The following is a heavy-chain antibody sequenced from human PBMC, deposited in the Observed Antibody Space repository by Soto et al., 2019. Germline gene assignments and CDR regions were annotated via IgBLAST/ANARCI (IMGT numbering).Heavy chain of an antibody. CDR2: ISAYNGNT. Sequence: ASVKVSCKASGYTFTSYGISWVRQAPGQGLEWMGWISAYNGNTNYAQKLQGRVTMTTDTSTSTAYMELRSLRSDDTAVYYCARDRYYDILTGYPLGRGYYYYGMDVWGQGTTVTVSS. D-gene: IGHD3-9*01. V-gene: IGHV1-18*01. CDR3: ARDRYYDILTGYPLGRGYYYYGMDV. J-gene: IGHJ6*02. CDR1: GYTFTSYG.